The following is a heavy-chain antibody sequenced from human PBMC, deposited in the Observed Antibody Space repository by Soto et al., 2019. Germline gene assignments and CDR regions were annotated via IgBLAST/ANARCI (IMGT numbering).Heavy chain of an antibody. Sequence: SGPTLVNPTQTLTLTCTFSGFSLSTSGVGVGWIRQPPGKALEWLALIYWDDDKRYSPSLKSRLTITKDTSKNQVVLTMTNMDPVDTATYYCAHHNYDILTGYYSTFNWGQGTLVTVSS. V-gene: IGHV2-5*02. CDR1: GFSLSTSGVG. CDR2: IYWDDDK. J-gene: IGHJ4*02. CDR3: AHHNYDILTGYYSTFN. D-gene: IGHD3-9*01.